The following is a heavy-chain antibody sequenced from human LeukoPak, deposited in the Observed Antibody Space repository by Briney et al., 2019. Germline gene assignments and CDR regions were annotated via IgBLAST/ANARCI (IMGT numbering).Heavy chain of an antibody. Sequence: GGSLRLSCAASGFTFSSYALSWVRQAPGKGLEWVSAINNIGDSTYYADSVKGRFTISRDNSKNTLYLQMNSLRAEDTAVYYCAKQFIAAPDAFDIWGQGTMVTVSS. J-gene: IGHJ3*02. CDR3: AKQFIAAPDAFDI. CDR2: INNIGDST. V-gene: IGHV3-23*01. D-gene: IGHD6-13*01. CDR1: GFTFSSYA.